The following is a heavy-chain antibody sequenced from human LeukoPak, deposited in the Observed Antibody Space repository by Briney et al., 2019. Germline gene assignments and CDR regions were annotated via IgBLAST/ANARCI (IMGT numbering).Heavy chain of an antibody. CDR1: GGTFSSYA. V-gene: IGHV1-69*04. CDR2: IIPILGTA. Sequence: GASVKVSCKASGGTFSSYAISLVRQAPGQGLEWMGRIIPILGTANYAQKFQGRVTITADKSTSTAYMELSSLRSEDTAVCYCARGYYYDSSGYHLPDYWGQGTLVTVSS. J-gene: IGHJ4*02. CDR3: ARGYYYDSSGYHLPDY. D-gene: IGHD3-22*01.